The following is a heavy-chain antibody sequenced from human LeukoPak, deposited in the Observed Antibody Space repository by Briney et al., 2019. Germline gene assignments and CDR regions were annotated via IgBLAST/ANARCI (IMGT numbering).Heavy chain of an antibody. V-gene: IGHV1-2*02. D-gene: IGHD1-26*01. J-gene: IGHJ3*02. Sequence: ASVKVSCKASGYTFTGYYMHWVRQAPGQGLEWMGWINPNSGGTNYAQKFQGRVTMTRDTSISTAYMELSMLRSDDTAVYYCARGPSGSFPDDAFDIWGQGTMVTVSS. CDR1: GYTFTGYY. CDR3: ARGPSGSFPDDAFDI. CDR2: INPNSGGT.